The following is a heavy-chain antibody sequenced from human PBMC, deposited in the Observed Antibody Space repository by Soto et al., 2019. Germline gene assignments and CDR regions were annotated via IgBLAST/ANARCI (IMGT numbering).Heavy chain of an antibody. D-gene: IGHD2-2*01. CDR1: GFTFSTIP. J-gene: IGHJ4*02. Sequence: EVQLLESGGGLVQPGGSLRLSCAASGFTFSTIPMSWVRQAPGKGLDWVSSISGSGDSTYYADSVKGRFTISRDNSKNTLFLQMRSLGVDDSAVYSCAQSQWEVPASIMPDDSWGQGSLVTISS. CDR3: AQSQWEVPASIMPDDS. V-gene: IGHV3-23*01. CDR2: ISGSGDST.